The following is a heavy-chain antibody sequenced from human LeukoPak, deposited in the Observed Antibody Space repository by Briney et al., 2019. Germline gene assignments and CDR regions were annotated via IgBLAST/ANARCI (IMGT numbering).Heavy chain of an antibody. V-gene: IGHV5-51*01. D-gene: IGHD2-2*01. Sequence: GESLKISCKGSGYSFTSYWIGWVRQMPGKGLEWMGIIYPGDSDTRYSPSFQGQVTISADKSISTAYLQWSSLKASDTAMYYCVRQGVLGYCSSTSCYFWFDPWGQGTLVTVSS. CDR3: VRQGVLGYCSSTSCYFWFDP. CDR2: IYPGDSDT. J-gene: IGHJ5*02. CDR1: GYSFTSYW.